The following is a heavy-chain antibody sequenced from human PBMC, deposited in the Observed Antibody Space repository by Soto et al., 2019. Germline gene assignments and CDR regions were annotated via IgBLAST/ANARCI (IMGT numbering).Heavy chain of an antibody. V-gene: IGHV1-69*13. CDR2: IIPIYSTP. D-gene: IGHD1-26*01. Sequence: SMKVSCKDSGSTFNIFALSWVRQAPGQGLEWMGGIIPIYSTPNYAQKFQGRITVTADYSTSTAHMELRSLTSDDTAVYYCATEGGAGGPFHYGVQGTLVTVS. CDR3: ATEGGAGGPFHY. CDR1: GSTFNIFA. J-gene: IGHJ4*02.